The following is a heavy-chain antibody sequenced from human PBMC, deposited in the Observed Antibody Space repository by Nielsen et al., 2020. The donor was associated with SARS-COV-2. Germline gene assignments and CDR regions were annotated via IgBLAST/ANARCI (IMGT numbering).Heavy chain of an antibody. J-gene: IGHJ6*02. CDR2: INTATGSP. CDR1: GYRFSTYA. CDR3: ARLAPYSSSRSVSYYTYGLDV. V-gene: IGHV7-4-1*02. D-gene: IGHD6-13*01. Sequence: ASVKVSCKASGYRFSTYAVTWVRQAPGQGLEWMGSINTATGSPTYAQAFTGRFVFSLDTSVGTSYLQISGLKAEDTAVYYCARLAPYSSSRSVSYYTYGLDVWGQGTTVAVS.